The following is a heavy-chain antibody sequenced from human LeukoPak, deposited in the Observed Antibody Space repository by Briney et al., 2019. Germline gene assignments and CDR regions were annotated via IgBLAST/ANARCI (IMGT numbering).Heavy chain of an antibody. D-gene: IGHD2-2*01. J-gene: IGHJ4*02. CDR3: AKPPEAYLSWATGYFDY. CDR1: GFTFDDYA. Sequence: PGGSLRLSCAASGFTFDDYAMHWVRQAPGKGLDWGSGISWNSGSIGYADSVKGRFTISRDNAKNSLYLQMNSLRAEDTAVYYCAKPPEAYLSWATGYFDYWGQGTLVTVSS. CDR2: ISWNSGSI. V-gene: IGHV3-9*01.